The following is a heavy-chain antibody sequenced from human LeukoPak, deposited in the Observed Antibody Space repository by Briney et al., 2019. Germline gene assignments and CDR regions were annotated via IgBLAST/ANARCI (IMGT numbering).Heavy chain of an antibody. CDR2: ISSTGTYI. CDR3: ATERGGGSYVFDS. Sequence: GESLRLSCATSGFTFSSSTFGSYTMNWVRQAPGKGLEWVSSISSTGTYIYYTDSVKGRFTISRDNSENRLYLQMNSLRAEDTAVYYCATERGGGSYVFDSWGQGTLVTVSS. V-gene: IGHV3-21*01. D-gene: IGHD3-16*01. CDR1: GFTFSSSTFGSYT. J-gene: IGHJ4*02.